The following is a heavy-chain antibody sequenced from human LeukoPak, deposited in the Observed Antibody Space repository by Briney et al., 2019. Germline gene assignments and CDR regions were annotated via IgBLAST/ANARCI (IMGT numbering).Heavy chain of an antibody. CDR1: GFTFSSFA. J-gene: IGHJ6*03. V-gene: IGHV3-23*01. Sequence: GGSLRLSCAASGFTFSSFAMTWVRQAPGKGLEWVSAVSGSAGRTDYADSVKGRFTISRDNLKNTLYLQMNGLRAEDTAVYYCAKNRGHCVDGVCHNYYYMDVWGRGTTVTVSS. D-gene: IGHD2-8*02. CDR2: VSGSAGRT. CDR3: AKNRGHCVDGVCHNYYYMDV.